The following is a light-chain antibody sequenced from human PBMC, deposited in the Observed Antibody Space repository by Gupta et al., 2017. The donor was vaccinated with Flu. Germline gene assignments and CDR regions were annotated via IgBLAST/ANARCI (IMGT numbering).Light chain of an antibody. CDR1: RSNIGTNA. CDR3: AAWDDSLNGSWV. Sequence: VLTQPPSASGDPGQRVTISCSGSRSNIGTNAVNWYQQFPGTAPKLLIYNNGQRPSGVPDRFSGSKSGTSASLAISGLQSEDEANYYCAAWDDSLNGSWVFGGGTKLTVL. J-gene: IGLJ3*02. CDR2: NNG. V-gene: IGLV1-44*01.